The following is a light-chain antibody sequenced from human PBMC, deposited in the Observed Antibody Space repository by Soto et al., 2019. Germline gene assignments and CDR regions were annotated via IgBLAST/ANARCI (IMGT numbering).Light chain of an antibody. CDR2: EVS. CDR1: SSDVGGYNY. V-gene: IGLV2-14*01. CDR3: SSYTGSSPVI. J-gene: IGLJ2*01. Sequence: QSALTQPASVSGSPGQSITISCTGTSSDVGGYNYVSWYQQHPGKAPKLIIYEVSDRPSGVSDRFSGSKSGNTASLTISGLQAEDEADFYCSSYTGSSPVIFGGGTKLTVL.